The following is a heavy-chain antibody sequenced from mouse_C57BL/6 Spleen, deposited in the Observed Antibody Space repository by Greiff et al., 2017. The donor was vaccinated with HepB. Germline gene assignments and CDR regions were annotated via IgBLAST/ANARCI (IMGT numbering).Heavy chain of an antibody. CDR2: INPNNGGT. Sequence: EVQLQQSGPELVKPGASVKISCKASGYTFTDYYMNWVKQSHGKSLEWIGDINPNNGGTSYNQKFKGKATLTVDKSSSTAYMELRSLTSEDSAVYYGARYGVYFDYWGQGTTLTVSS. CDR1: GYTFTDYY. CDR3: ARYGVYFDY. V-gene: IGHV1-26*01. D-gene: IGHD1-1*01. J-gene: IGHJ2*01.